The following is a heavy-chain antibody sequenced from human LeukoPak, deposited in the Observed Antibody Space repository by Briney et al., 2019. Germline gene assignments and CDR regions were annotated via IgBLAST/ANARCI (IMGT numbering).Heavy chain of an antibody. CDR1: GFTFDDYA. D-gene: IGHD4-17*01. CDR3: TRNTVTVHFDY. J-gene: IGHJ4*02. CDR2: IRSKAFGGTP. V-gene: IGHV3-49*03. Sequence: PGRSLRLSCSASGFTFDDYAVSWFRQAPGKGLEWVGFIRSKAFGGTPGYAASVRGRFTISRDDSKSIAYLQMNSLKTEDTAVYYCTRNTVTVHFDYWSQGTLVTVSP.